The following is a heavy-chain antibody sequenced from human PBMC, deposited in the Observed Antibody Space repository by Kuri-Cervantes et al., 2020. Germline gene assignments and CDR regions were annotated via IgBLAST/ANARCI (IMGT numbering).Heavy chain of an antibody. J-gene: IGHJ4*01. CDR2: IKKDGNEK. CDR1: GFTSSDYW. Sequence: GESLKISCAASGFTSSDYWMSWVRQAPGKGLEWVANIKKDGNEKYHVGSVKGRFTISRDNAKNSLYLQMNSLRAEDTAVYYCARAHYDYVWGTYRYPYYLDYWGQGTPVTVSS. V-gene: IGHV3-7*04. D-gene: IGHD3-16*02. CDR3: ARAHYDYVWGTYRYPYYLDY.